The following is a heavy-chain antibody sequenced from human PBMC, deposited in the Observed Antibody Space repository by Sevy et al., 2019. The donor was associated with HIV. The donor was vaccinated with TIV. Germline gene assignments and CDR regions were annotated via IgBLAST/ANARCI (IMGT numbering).Heavy chain of an antibody. Sequence: GGSLRLSCAASGFTVSSNYMSWVRQAPGKGLEWVSVIYSGGSTYYADSVKGRFTISRDNSKNTLYLQVNSLRAEDTAVYYCASLVGYSYGFGAFDIWGQGTMVTVSS. CDR1: GFTVSSNY. CDR2: IYSGGST. V-gene: IGHV3-53*01. D-gene: IGHD5-18*01. J-gene: IGHJ3*02. CDR3: ASLVGYSYGFGAFDI.